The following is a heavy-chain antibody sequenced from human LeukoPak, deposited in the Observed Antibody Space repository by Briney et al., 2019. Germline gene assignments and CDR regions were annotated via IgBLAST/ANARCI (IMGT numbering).Heavy chain of an antibody. CDR3: ARAYQTLGGLSLPDH. V-gene: IGHV7-4-1*02. CDR2: INTNTGNP. J-gene: IGHJ5*02. CDR1: GYTFTSYY. Sequence: GASVKVSCKASGYTFTSYYMHWVRQAPGQGLEWMGWINTNTGNPTYAQGFTGRFVFSLDTSVGTTYLQISSLKTEDTAVYYCARAYQTLGGLSLPDHWGQGTLVAVSS. D-gene: IGHD3-16*02.